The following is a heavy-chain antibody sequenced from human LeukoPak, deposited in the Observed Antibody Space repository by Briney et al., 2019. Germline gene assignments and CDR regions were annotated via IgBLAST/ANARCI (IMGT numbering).Heavy chain of an antibody. V-gene: IGHV3-30*18. Sequence: GGSLRLSCAASGFTFSSYGMHWVRQAPGKGLEWVAVISYDGSNKYYADSVKGRFTISRDNSKNTLYLQMNSLRAKDTAVYYCAKYRTAGSGSYPNLCDYWGQGTLVTVSS. CDR1: GFTFSSYG. CDR2: ISYDGSNK. D-gene: IGHD3-10*01. CDR3: AKYRTAGSGSYPNLCDY. J-gene: IGHJ4*02.